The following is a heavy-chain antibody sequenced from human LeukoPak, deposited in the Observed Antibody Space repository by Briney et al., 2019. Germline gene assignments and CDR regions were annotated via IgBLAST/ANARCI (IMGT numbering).Heavy chain of an antibody. CDR3: ARSREVAAAGNWFDP. J-gene: IGHJ5*02. D-gene: IGHD6-13*01. CDR1: GYTFTSYA. Sequence: GASVKVSCKASGYTFTSYAMHWVRQAPGQRLEWMGWINAGNGNTKYPQKFQGRVTITRDTSASTAYMELSSLRSEDTAVYYCARSREVAAAGNWFDPWGQGTLVTVSS. V-gene: IGHV1-3*01. CDR2: INAGNGNT.